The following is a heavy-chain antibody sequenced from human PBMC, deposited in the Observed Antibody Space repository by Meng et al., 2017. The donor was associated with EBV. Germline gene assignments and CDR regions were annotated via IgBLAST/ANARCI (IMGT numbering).Heavy chain of an antibody. J-gene: IGHJ4*02. D-gene: IGHD3-10*01. V-gene: IGHV1-69*01. Sequence: QGRGGHVGAGGKKPGSSVTVSCKTSGGTFTSDAISWVRQAPGQGLEWMGGLIPMSGAPNYAQKFQGRITITADESTSTHYMDLSSLRSEDTAVYYCASESGRGYTPDYWGQGTLVTVSS. CDR3: ASESGRGYTPDY. CDR1: GGTFTSDA. CDR2: LIPMSGAP.